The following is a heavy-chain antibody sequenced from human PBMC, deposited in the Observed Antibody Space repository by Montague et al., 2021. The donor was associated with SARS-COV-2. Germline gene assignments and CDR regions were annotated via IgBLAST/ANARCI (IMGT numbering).Heavy chain of an antibody. CDR3: AAGIGNNALAY. D-gene: IGHD1-14*01. V-gene: IGHV3-53*04. CDR2: IYIGGTT. CDR1: GFIVSGNY. J-gene: IGHJ4*02. Sequence: SLRLSCAASGFIVSGNYMSWVRQAPGKGLDWVSVIYIGGTTFYAGSVKGRFTISRHNADNTLYLQMSSLRDDDTAVYYCAAGIGNNALAYWGQGTLVTVSS.